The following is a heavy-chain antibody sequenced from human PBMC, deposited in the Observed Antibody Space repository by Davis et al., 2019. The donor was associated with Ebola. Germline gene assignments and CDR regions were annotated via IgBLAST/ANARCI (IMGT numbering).Heavy chain of an antibody. CDR2: MIPNSGDT. J-gene: IGHJ4*02. CDR1: GYTFTSYD. Sequence: AASVKVSCKASGYTFTSYDINWVRQATGQGLEWMARMIPNSGDTVYAQKFQGRVTVTRNTSITTAYMELSSLRAEDTAVYYCAKDNEQLVAYFDYWGQGTLVTVSS. D-gene: IGHD6-6*01. V-gene: IGHV1-8*01. CDR3: AKDNEQLVAYFDY.